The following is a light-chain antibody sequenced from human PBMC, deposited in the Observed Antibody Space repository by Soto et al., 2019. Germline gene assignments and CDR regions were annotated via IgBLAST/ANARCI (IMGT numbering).Light chain of an antibody. CDR1: NSDIGRYNY. V-gene: IGLV2-14*03. CDR2: DVS. Sequence: QSALTQPASVSGSPGQSITICCTGTNSDIGRYNYVSWYQQHPGKAPKLMIYDVSNRPSGVSYRFSGSKSGNTASLTISGLQAEDEADYYCSSYTSRSTLGVFGGGTKLTVL. J-gene: IGLJ2*01. CDR3: SSYTSRSTLGV.